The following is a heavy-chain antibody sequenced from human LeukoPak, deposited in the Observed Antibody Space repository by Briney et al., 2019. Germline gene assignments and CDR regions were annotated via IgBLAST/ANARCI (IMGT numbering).Heavy chain of an antibody. CDR1: GFTFSSYG. V-gene: IGHV3-33*01. CDR3: ARDLVGEELGIHYFDY. Sequence: PGRSLRLSCAASGFTFSSYGMHWVRQAPGKGLEWVAVIWYDGSNKYYADSVKGRFTISRDNSKNTLYLQMNSLRAEDTAVYYCARDLVGEELGIHYFDYWGQGTLVTVSS. J-gene: IGHJ4*02. D-gene: IGHD7-27*01. CDR2: IWYDGSNK.